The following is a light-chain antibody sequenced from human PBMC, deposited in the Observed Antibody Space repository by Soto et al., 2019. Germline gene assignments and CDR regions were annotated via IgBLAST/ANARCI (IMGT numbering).Light chain of an antibody. CDR3: QQYGTLSRT. J-gene: IGKJ1*01. CDR1: QSIARNF. Sequence: IVLTQSPGTLSLSPGERATLSCRASQSIARNFLAWYQQRLGQAPRLLIYEGSTKATGIPDRFSGSGSGADFTLTINRLEPEDFALYDCQQYGTLSRTFGQGTKVEIK. CDR2: EGS. V-gene: IGKV3-20*01.